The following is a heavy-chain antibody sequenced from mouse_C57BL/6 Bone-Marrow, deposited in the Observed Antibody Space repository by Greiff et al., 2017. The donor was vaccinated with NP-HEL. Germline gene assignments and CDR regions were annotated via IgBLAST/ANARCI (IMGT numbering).Heavy chain of an antibody. D-gene: IGHD2-5*01. CDR2: INPSTGGT. Sequence: EVHLQQSGPELVKPGASVKISCKASGYSFTGYYMNWVKQSPEKSLEWIGEINPSTGGTTYNQKFKAKATLTVDKSSRTAYMQLKSLTSEDSAVYYCARRSNSMFAYWGQGTLVTVSA. CDR3: ARRSNSMFAY. V-gene: IGHV1-42*01. J-gene: IGHJ3*01. CDR1: GYSFTGYY.